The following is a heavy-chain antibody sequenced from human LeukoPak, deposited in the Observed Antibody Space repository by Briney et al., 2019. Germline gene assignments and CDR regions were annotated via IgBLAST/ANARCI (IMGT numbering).Heavy chain of an antibody. CDR3: ARHSQGSGFHFDY. CDR1: GVSISSYY. V-gene: IGHV4-59*08. J-gene: IGHJ4*02. CDR2: IYYSGST. Sequence: SETLSLTCTVSGVSISSYYRSWIRQPPGKRLEWIGYIYYSGSTNYNPSLKSRVTISIDTSKNQFYLKLSSVTAAETAVYYCARHSQGSGFHFDYWGQGTLVTVSS. D-gene: IGHD2-15*01.